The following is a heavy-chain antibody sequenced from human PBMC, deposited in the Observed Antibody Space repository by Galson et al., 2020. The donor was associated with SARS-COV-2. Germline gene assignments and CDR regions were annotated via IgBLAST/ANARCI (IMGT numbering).Heavy chain of an antibody. D-gene: IGHD4-17*01. CDR1: GFTFSSYA. V-gene: IGHV3-30-3*01. Sequence: SLRLSCAASGFTFSSYAMHWVRQATGKGLEWVAVISYDGSNKYYADSVKGRFTISRDNSKNTLYLQMNSLRAEDTAVYYCASEEGLTTVTIHYYGMDVWGQGTTVTVSS. CDR2: ISYDGSNK. CDR3: ASEEGLTTVTIHYYGMDV. J-gene: IGHJ6*02.